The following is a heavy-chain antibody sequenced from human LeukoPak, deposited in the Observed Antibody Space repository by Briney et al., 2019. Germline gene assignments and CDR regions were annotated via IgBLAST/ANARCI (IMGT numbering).Heavy chain of an antibody. CDR1: KFTFSQSA. CDR2: ISGSGYST. CDR3: AQGASPDY. Sequence: GGSLRLSCAASKFTFSQSAMSWVRQAPGKGLEWVSSISGSGYSTNYADSVKGRFTISGDNSNNTLSLQMNSLRVEDTAKYYCAQGASPDYWGQGTLVTVSS. J-gene: IGHJ4*02. D-gene: IGHD2-2*01. V-gene: IGHV3-23*01.